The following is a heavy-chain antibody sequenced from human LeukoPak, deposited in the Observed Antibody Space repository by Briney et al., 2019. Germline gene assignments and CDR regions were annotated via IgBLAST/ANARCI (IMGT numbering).Heavy chain of an antibody. V-gene: IGHV4-39*07. CDR3: ARRKGRYFDWLIWFDP. D-gene: IGHD3-9*01. J-gene: IGHJ5*02. Sequence: PSETLSLTCTVSGGSISSSSYYWGWIRQPPGKGLEWIGSIYYSGSTYYNPSLKSRVTISVDTSKNQFSLKLSSVTAADTAVYYCARRKGRYFDWLIWFDPWGQGTLVTVSS. CDR2: IYYSGST. CDR1: GGSISSSSYY.